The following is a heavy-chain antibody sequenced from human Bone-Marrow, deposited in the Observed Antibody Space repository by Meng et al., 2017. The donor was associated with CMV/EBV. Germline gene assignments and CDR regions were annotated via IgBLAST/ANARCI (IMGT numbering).Heavy chain of an antibody. J-gene: IGHJ5*02. CDR3: ARVGPVVFRIHKWFDP. CDR1: GDTFSSYT. D-gene: IGHD2-15*01. CDR2: ISAYNGNT. V-gene: IGHV1-18*01. Sequence: ASVKVSCKASGDTFSSYTINWVRQAPGQVLEWMGGISAYNGNTNYAQKLQGRVTMTTDTSTSTAYMELRSLRSDDTAVYYCARVGPVVFRIHKWFDPWGQGTLVTVSS.